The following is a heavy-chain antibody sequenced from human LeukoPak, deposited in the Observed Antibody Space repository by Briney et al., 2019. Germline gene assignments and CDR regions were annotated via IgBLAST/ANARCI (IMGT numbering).Heavy chain of an antibody. J-gene: IGHJ4*02. CDR1: GGSISSSSYY. D-gene: IGHD6-13*01. CDR3: ARLLSSWYYFDY. V-gene: IGHV4-39*01. Sequence: SETLSLTCTVSGGSISSSSYYWGWIRQPPGKGLEWIGSIYYSGSTYYNPSLKSRVTISVETSKNQFSLKLSSVTAADTAVYYCARLLSSWYYFDYWGQGTLVTVSS. CDR2: IYYSGST.